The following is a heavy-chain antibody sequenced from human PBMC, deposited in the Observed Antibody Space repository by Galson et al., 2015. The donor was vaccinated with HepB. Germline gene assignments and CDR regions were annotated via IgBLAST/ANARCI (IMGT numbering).Heavy chain of an antibody. CDR1: GFTFSSYV. V-gene: IGHV3-30*18. Sequence: SLRLSCAASGFTFSSYVMHWVRQAPGKGLEWVAVISYDGSNKYYADSVKGRFTISRDNSKNTLYLQMNSLRAEDTAVYYCAKDPYGSGTLLTHDAFDIWGQRTMVTVSS. CDR3: AKDPYGSGTLLTHDAFDI. D-gene: IGHD3-10*01. CDR2: ISYDGSNK. J-gene: IGHJ3*02.